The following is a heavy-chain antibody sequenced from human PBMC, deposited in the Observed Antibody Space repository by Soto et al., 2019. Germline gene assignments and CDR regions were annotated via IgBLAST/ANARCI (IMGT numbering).Heavy chain of an antibody. J-gene: IGHJ5*02. CDR1: GFTFSNAW. V-gene: IGHV3-15*01. D-gene: IGHD4-17*01. CDR3: TTDVGYGDYVVWFDP. Sequence: GSLRLSCAASGFTFSNAWMSWVRQASGKGLEWVGRIKSKPDGGTADYAAPVKGRFTISRDDSKNTLYLQMQRLKTEDTALYYCTTDVGYGDYVVWFDPWGQGTLVTVS. CDR2: IKSKPDGGTA.